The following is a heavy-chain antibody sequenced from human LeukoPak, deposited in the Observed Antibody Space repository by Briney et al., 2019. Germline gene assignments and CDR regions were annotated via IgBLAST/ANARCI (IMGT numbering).Heavy chain of an antibody. Sequence: SQTLSLTCAISGDSVSSNSAAWNWIRQSPSRGLEWLGRTCYRSKWYNDYAVSVKSRITINPDTSKNQFSLQLNSVTPEDTAVYYCARERSIAAAGPYYYYYMDVWGKGTTVTVSS. CDR2: TCYRSKWYN. CDR3: ARERSIAAAGPYYYYYMDV. V-gene: IGHV6-1*01. J-gene: IGHJ6*03. CDR1: GDSVSSNSAA. D-gene: IGHD6-13*01.